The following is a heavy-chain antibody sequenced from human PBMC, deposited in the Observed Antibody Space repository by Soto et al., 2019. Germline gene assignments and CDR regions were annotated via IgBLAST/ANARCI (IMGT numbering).Heavy chain of an antibody. J-gene: IGHJ4*02. Sequence: GGSLRLSCAASGFAFSSYGMHWVRQAPGKGLEWVAVIWYDGSNKYYADSVKGRFTISRDNSKNTLYLQMNSLRAEDTAVYYCARAEAYSSSWYDYWGQGTLVTVSS. D-gene: IGHD6-13*01. V-gene: IGHV3-33*01. CDR2: IWYDGSNK. CDR1: GFAFSSYG. CDR3: ARAEAYSSSWYDY.